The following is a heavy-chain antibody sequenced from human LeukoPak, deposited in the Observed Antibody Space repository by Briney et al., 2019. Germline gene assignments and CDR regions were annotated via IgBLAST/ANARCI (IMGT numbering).Heavy chain of an antibody. CDR1: GFTFDDFG. V-gene: IGHV3-20*04. J-gene: IGHJ4*02. D-gene: IGHD2-21*01. CDR3: ARGRIVVGAEGPNYFDQ. Sequence: LPGGSLRLSCAASGFTFDDFGMGWVRQAPGKGLEWVSGINWNGGTTEYGDSVKGRFTISRDNAKNSLFLQMNSLRAEDTGFYYCARGRIVVGAEGPNYFDQVGQGTLVTVST. CDR2: INWNGGTT.